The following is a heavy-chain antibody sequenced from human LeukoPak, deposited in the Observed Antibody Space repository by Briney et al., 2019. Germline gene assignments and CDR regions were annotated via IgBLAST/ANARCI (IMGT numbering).Heavy chain of an antibody. D-gene: IGHD2-8*02. CDR2: ISGSGGST. CDR1: GFTFSTYS. V-gene: IGHV3-23*01. Sequence: PGGSLRLSCAASGFTFSTYSMNWVRQAPGKGLEWVSGISGSGGSTYYADSVKGRFTISRDNSKNTLYLQMNSLRAEDTAVYYCAKRVVYYFDYWGQGTLVTVSS. J-gene: IGHJ4*02. CDR3: AKRVVYYFDY.